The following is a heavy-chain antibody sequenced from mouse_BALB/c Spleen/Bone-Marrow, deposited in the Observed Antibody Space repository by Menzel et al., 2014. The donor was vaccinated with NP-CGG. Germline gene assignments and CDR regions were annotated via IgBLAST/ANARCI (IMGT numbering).Heavy chain of an antibody. V-gene: IGHV1S81*02. J-gene: IGHJ2*01. CDR1: GYTFTSYW. CDR2: INPSNGRT. Sequence: VQVVESGAELVKPGASVKLSCKASGYTFTSYWMHWVKQRPGQGLEWIGEINPSNGRTNYNEKFKSKATLTVDKSSSAAYMQRSSLTSEDAAVYYCGRCAGNGGYWGQGTTLTVSS. CDR3: GRCAGNGGY.